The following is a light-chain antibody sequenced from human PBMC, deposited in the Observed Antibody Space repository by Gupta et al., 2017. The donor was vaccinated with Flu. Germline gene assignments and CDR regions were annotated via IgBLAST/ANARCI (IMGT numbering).Light chain of an antibody. V-gene: IGKV4-1*01. CDR2: WAS. J-gene: IGKJ1*01. Sequence: NCKSSQGVLYSSNNKNYLAWYQQKPGQPPKLLIYWASTRESGVPDRFSGSGSGTDFTLTISSLQAEDVAVYYCQQYYTTPQTFGQGTKVEIK. CDR1: QGVLYSSNNKNY. CDR3: QQYYTTPQT.